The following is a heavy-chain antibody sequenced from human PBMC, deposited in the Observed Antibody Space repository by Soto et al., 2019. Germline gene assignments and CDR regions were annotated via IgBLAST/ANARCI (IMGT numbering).Heavy chain of an antibody. CDR2: IYPGDSDT. V-gene: IGHV5-51*01. D-gene: IGHD3-3*01. Sequence: PGESLKISCKGSGYSFTSYWIGWVRQMPGKGLEWMGIIYPGDSDTRYSPSFQGQVTISADKSISTAYLQWSSLKASDTAMYYCARGTYYDFWSGYYGYFQHWGQGTLVTVSS. J-gene: IGHJ1*01. CDR3: ARGTYYDFWSGYYGYFQH. CDR1: GYSFTSYW.